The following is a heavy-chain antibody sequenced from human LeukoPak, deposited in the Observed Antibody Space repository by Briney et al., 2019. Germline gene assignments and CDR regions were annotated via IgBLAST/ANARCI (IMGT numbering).Heavy chain of an antibody. J-gene: IGHJ3*02. CDR1: GDSISSSSHY. D-gene: IGHD4/OR15-4a*01. CDR3: ARHRAGTFYDAFDI. V-gene: IGHV4-39*01. Sequence: PSETLSLTCTVSGDSISSSSHYGGWIRQPPGKGLEWIGSFHYSGNTYYNPSLKSRLTISVDTSKNQFSLKVSSVTAADTAVYSCARHRAGTFYDAFDIWGLGTMVTVSS. CDR2: FHYSGNT.